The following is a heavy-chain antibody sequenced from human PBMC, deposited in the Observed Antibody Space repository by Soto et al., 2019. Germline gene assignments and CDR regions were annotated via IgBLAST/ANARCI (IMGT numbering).Heavy chain of an antibody. CDR3: AKGRYDFWSPYYFDS. V-gene: IGHV3-9*01. J-gene: IGHJ4*02. CDR1: GLNFDDFA. D-gene: IGHD3-3*01. Sequence: GGSLRLSCVGTGLNFDDFAMHWVRQAPGKGLEWVSGITWNSRALAYADSVKGRFTISRDNARNSLYLQMDSLRDEDTALYYCAKGRYDFWSPYYFDSWGQGTLVTVSS. CDR2: ITWNSRAL.